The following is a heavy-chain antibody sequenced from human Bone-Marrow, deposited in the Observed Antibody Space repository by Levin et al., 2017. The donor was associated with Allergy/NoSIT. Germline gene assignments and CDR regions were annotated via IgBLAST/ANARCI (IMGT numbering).Heavy chain of an antibody. CDR3: ARTPHYDSSGYYPFDY. CDR1: GYSFTSYW. CDR2: IYPGDSDT. V-gene: IGHV5-51*01. J-gene: IGHJ4*02. D-gene: IGHD3-22*01. Sequence: GESLKISCKGSGYSFTSYWIGWVRQMPGKGLEWMGIIYPGDSDTRYSPSFQGQVTISADKSISTAYLQWSSLKASDTAMYYCARTPHYDSSGYYPFDYWGQGTLVTVSS.